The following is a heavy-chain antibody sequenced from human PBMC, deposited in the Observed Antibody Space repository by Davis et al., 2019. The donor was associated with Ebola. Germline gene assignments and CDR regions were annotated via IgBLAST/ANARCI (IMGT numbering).Heavy chain of an antibody. J-gene: IGHJ4*02. V-gene: IGHV1-2*02. D-gene: IGHD3-3*01. CDR2: IKLHSGGT. Sequence: ASVTVSCKASGFTLTYYYMHWVRQAPAQGLAWMGWIKLHSGGTNYAQRFQDRLTITRDMSTSTAYMALSSLRSEDTAVYYCAAGYYDFWSGPFPSDYWGQGTLVTVSS. CDR3: AAGYYDFWSGPFPSDY. CDR1: GFTLTYYY.